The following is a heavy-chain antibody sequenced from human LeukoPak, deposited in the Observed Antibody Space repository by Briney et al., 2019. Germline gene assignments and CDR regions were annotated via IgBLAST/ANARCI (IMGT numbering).Heavy chain of an antibody. D-gene: IGHD2/OR15-2a*01. CDR3: VTDAYCNSLSCNWVNIHY. V-gene: IGHV3-15*04. Sequence: PGGYLRLSCAASGFTFSYAWMSWVRQAPGGGLEWVGRVETRATGGTTEYSAPVRGRFSISRDDSTNTLSLQMNSLKLEDTAVYYCVTDAYCNSLSCNWVNIHYWGQGTLVIVSS. J-gene: IGHJ4*02. CDR1: GFTFSYAW. CDR2: VETRATGGTT.